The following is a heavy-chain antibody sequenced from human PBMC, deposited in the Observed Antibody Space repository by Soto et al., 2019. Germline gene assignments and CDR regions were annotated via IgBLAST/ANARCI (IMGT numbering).Heavy chain of an antibody. J-gene: IGHJ5*02. V-gene: IGHV1-18*04. D-gene: IGHD6-6*01. Sequence: ASVKVSCMASCYTFTSFGITWVRHAPCQDLDWMGWISAYNGDTNYAPRLQGRVTMTTDTSTTTVYMELKNLKSDDTAVYYCARDQEYSTSGLYWFDLWGQGTLVTVPQ. CDR2: ISAYNGDT. CDR3: ARDQEYSTSGLYWFDL. CDR1: CYTFTSFG.